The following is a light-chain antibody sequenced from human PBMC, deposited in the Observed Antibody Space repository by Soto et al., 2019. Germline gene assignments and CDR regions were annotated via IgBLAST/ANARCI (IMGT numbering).Light chain of an antibody. J-gene: IGKJ1*01. V-gene: IGKV3-20*01. CDR1: QSLSGRY. CDR3: QQYDSSPRT. CDR2: GAS. Sequence: LTQSPVTLALSPGAGATLSCRASQSLSGRYLAWYQQKPGQAPRLLIYGASTRATGIPDRFSGSGSGTDFTLTISRLEPEDFAVYYCQQYDSSPRTFGQGTKVDIK.